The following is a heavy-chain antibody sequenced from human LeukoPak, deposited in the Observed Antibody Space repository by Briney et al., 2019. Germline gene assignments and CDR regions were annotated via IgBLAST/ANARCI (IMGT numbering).Heavy chain of an antibody. J-gene: IGHJ6*02. CDR1: GFTFSDYY. Sequence: TGGSLRLSCAASGFTFSDYYMSWIRQAPGKGLEWVSYISSSGSTIYYADSVKGRFTISRDNAKNSLYLQMNSLRAEDTAVYYCARKGGPGNGVPVVFGYYYGMDVWGQGTTVTVSS. V-gene: IGHV3-11*01. CDR2: ISSSGSTI. D-gene: IGHD3-16*01. CDR3: ARKGGPGNGVPVVFGYYYGMDV.